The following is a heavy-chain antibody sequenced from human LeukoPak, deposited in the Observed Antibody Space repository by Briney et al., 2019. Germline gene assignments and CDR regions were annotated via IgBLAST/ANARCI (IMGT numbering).Heavy chain of an antibody. D-gene: IGHD3-10*01. J-gene: IGHJ4*02. CDR3: ASQWLYGSEIYGY. Sequence: ASVTVSCKASGGTFSSYAISWVRQAPGQGLEWMGGIIPIFGTANYAQKFQGRVTITADESTSTAYMELSSLRSEDTAVYYCASQWLYGSEIYGYWGQGTLVTVSS. CDR1: GGTFSSYA. V-gene: IGHV1-69*13. CDR2: IIPIFGTA.